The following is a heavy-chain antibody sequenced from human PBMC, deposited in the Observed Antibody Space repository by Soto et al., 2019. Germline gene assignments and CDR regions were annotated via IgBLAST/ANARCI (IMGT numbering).Heavy chain of an antibody. CDR2: IYYRGST. V-gene: IGHV4-61*08. D-gene: IGHD6-13*01. CDR1: GGSISSGGYY. CDR3: ARQQLLPFYYALDV. J-gene: IGHJ6*02. Sequence: SETLSLTCTVSGGSISSGGYYWSWTRQAPGKGLEYIGYIYYRGSTNYNPSLKSRVTMSVDTSKNQFSLKVNSVTAADTAVYFCARQQLLPFYYALDVWGQGTTVTVSS.